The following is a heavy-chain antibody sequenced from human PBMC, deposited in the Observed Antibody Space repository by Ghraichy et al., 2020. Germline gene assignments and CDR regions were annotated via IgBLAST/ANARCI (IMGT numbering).Heavy chain of an antibody. D-gene: IGHD1-26*01. CDR1: GGSVSSGSYY. V-gene: IGHV4-61*01. CDR2: IYYSGST. CDR3: AREGSGSYYGDWFDP. Sequence: SETLSLTCTVSGGSVSSGSYYWSWIRQPPGKGLEWIGYIYYSGSTNYNPSLKSRVTISVDTSKNQFSLKLSSVTAADTAVYYCAREGSGSYYGDWFDPWGQGTLVTVSS. J-gene: IGHJ5*02.